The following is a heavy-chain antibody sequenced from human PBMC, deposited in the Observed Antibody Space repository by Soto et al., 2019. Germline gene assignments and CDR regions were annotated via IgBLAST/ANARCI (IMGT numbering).Heavy chain of an antibody. J-gene: IGHJ6*02. CDR1: GFTFSSYG. CDR2: ISYDGSNK. D-gene: IGHD3-10*01. CDR3: AGVLWLAWYYYGMDV. V-gene: IGHV3-30*03. Sequence: ESGGGVVQPGRSLRLSCAASGFTFSSYGMHWVRQAPGKGLEWVAVISYDGSNKYYADSVKGRFTISRDNSKNTLYLQMNSLRAEDTAVYYCAGVLWLAWYYYGMDVWGQGTTVTVSS.